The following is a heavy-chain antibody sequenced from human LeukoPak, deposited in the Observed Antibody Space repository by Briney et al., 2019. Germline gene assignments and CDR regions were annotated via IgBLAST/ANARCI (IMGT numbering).Heavy chain of an antibody. D-gene: IGHD3-10*01. Sequence: ASVKVSCKASGYTFTGYYMHWVRQAPGQGLEWMGWINPNSGGTNYAQKFQGRVTMTRDTSISTAYMELSRLRSDDTAVYYCARAGSRRLSGSPQGYWGQGTLVTVSS. V-gene: IGHV1-2*02. CDR2: INPNSGGT. CDR3: ARAGSRRLSGSPQGY. J-gene: IGHJ4*02. CDR1: GYTFTGYY.